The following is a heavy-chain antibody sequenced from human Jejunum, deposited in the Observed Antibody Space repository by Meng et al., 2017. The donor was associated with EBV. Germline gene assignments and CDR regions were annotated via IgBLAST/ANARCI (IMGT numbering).Heavy chain of an antibody. CDR3: ARVRPGGGWFDP. V-gene: IGHV7-4-1*02. J-gene: IGHJ5*02. CDR1: GYTFTSSG. D-gene: IGHD2-8*02. CDR2: INTNTGYP. Sequence: QVQLVQSWSELKMPGALVKVSCKASGYTFTSSGINWVLQAPGQGLEWMGWINTNTGYPTYAQDFTGRFVFSLDTSVSTAYLQITSLSTEDNAVYYCARVRPGGGWFDPWGQGTLVTVSS.